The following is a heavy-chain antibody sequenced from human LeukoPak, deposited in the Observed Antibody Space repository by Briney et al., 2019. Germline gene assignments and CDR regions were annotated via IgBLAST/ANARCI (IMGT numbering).Heavy chain of an antibody. D-gene: IGHD5-18*01. Sequence: SETLALTCSVSGGSISSYYWSWIRQPAGKGLEWIGRIYISAGTNYNPSLKSRVTISVDKSKNQFSLKLSSVTAADTAVYYCAREVRGYIDYWGQGTLVTVSS. V-gene: IGHV4-4*07. CDR2: IYISAGT. CDR3: AREVRGYIDY. CDR1: GGSISSYY. J-gene: IGHJ4*02.